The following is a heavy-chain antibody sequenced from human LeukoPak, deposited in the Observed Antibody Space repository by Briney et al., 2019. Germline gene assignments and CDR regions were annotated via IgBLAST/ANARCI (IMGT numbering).Heavy chain of an antibody. D-gene: IGHD4-23*01. Sequence: SETLSLTCTVSDGSINGYYWSWVRQPPGKGLDWIGYMYSGGTTNYSPSLKSRVTTSVDTSKNQFYLNLNSVTAADTAVYYCTRHPGGNDAHRFDYWGQGFLVTVSS. CDR3: TRHPGGNDAHRFDY. CDR2: MYSGGTT. CDR1: DGSINGYY. V-gene: IGHV4-59*08. J-gene: IGHJ4*02.